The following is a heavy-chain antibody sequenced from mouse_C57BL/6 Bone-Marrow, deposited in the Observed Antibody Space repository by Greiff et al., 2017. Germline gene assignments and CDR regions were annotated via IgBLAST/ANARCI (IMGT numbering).Heavy chain of an antibody. D-gene: IGHD2-4*01. CDR2: IYPGDGDT. Sequence: QVHVKQSGPELVKPGASVKISCKASGYAFTSSWMNWVKQRPGKGLEWIGRIYPGDGDTNYNGKFKGKATLTADKSSSTAYMQLRSLTSEDAAVYFCAGRSNYDGFDYWGQGTTLTVSS. CDR3: AGRSNYDGFDY. V-gene: IGHV1-82*01. CDR1: GYAFTSSW. J-gene: IGHJ2*01.